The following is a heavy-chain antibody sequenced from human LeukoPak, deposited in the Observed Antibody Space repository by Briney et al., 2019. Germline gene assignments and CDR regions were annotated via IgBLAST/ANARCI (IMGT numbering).Heavy chain of an antibody. CDR2: INPSGGST. D-gene: IGHD6-13*01. CDR1: GYTFTSYY. CDR3: ARVSSRGFQH. Sequence: ASVKVSCKASGYTFTSYYMHWVRQAPGQGLEWMGIINPSGGSTSYAQKLQGRVTMTTDTSTSTAYMELRSLRSDDTAVYYCARVSSRGFQHWGQGTLVTVSS. V-gene: IGHV1-46*01. J-gene: IGHJ1*01.